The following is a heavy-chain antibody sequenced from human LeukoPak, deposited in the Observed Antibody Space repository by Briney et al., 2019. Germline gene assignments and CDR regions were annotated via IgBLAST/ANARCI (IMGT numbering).Heavy chain of an antibody. CDR2: FDPEDGET. CDR1: GYTLTELS. V-gene: IGHV1-24*01. Sequence: ASVKVSCKVSGYTLTELSMHWVRQAPGKGLEWMGGFDPEDGETIYAQKFQGRVTMTEDTSTDTAYMELSSLRSVDTAVYYCATVLPRASRYYYGMDVWGQGTTVTVSS. CDR3: ATVLPRASRYYYGMDV. J-gene: IGHJ6*02.